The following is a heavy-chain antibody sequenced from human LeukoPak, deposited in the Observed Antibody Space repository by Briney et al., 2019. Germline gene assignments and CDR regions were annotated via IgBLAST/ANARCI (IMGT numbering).Heavy chain of an antibody. CDR3: ASGPYSSSWTY. CDR1: GGSISSYY. V-gene: IGHV4-59*01. J-gene: IGHJ4*02. D-gene: IGHD6-13*01. CDR2: IYCSGST. Sequence: SETLSLTCTVSGGSISSYYWSWIRQPPGKGLEWIGYIYCSGSTNYNPSLRSRVTISVDTSKNQFSLKLSSVTAADTAVYYCASGPYSSSWTYWGQGTLVTVSS.